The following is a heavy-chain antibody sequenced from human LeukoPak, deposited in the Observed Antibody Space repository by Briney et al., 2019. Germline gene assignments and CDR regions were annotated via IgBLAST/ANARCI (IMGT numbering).Heavy chain of an antibody. Sequence: QPGGSLRLSCAASGFSFSSYEMNWVRQAPGKGLEWVAYISSSGSTIYYADSVKGRFTISRDNSKNTLYLQMNSLRAEDTAVYYCAKDKGAVTGTFDYWGQGTLVTVSS. CDR3: AKDKGAVTGTFDY. J-gene: IGHJ4*02. D-gene: IGHD1-14*01. V-gene: IGHV3-48*03. CDR1: GFSFSSYE. CDR2: ISSSGSTI.